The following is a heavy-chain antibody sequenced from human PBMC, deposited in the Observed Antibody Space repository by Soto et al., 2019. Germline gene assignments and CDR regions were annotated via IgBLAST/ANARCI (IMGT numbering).Heavy chain of an antibody. J-gene: IGHJ3*02. CDR1: GGSISSYY. V-gene: IGHV4-59*01. Sequence: SETLSLTCTVSGGSISSYYWSWIRQPPGKGLEWIGYIYYSGSTNYNPSLKSRVTISVDTSKNQFSLKLSSVTAADTAVYYCERGQRGSAFDIWGQGTMVTVSS. CDR3: ERGQRGSAFDI. CDR2: IYYSGST.